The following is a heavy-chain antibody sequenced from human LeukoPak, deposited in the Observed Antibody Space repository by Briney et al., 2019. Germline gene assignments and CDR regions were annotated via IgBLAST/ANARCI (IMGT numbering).Heavy chain of an antibody. J-gene: IGHJ4*02. D-gene: IGHD2-2*01. CDR1: GGSISSYY. V-gene: IGHV4-4*07. Sequence: SSETLSLTCTVSGGSISSYYWSWIRQPAGKGLEWIGRLYTTGSTNYNPSLKSRVTISVDTSKNQFSLKLSSVTAAGTAVYYCARQAEYCSSSSSCYRGGYYFDYWGQGTLFTVSS. CDR3: ARQAEYCSSSSSCYRGGYYFDY. CDR2: LYTTGST.